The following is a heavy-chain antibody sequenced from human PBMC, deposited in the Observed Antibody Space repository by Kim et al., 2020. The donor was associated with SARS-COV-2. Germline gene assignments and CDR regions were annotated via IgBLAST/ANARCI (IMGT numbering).Heavy chain of an antibody. D-gene: IGHD6-19*01. V-gene: IGHV1-2*02. Sequence: ASVKVSCEASGYTFTAYYVYWVRQAPGQGLEWMGWINPNTGDTHFAQKFKDRVTMTSDSSTTTAYMGLSGLTSDDTAFYYCARDAVSRESRNGPADYWGQGTLVTVSS. CDR1: GYTFTAYY. CDR2: INPNTGDT. CDR3: ARDAVSRESRNGPADY. J-gene: IGHJ4*02.